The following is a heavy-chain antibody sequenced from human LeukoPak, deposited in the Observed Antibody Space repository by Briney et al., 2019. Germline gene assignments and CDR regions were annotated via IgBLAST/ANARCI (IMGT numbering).Heavy chain of an antibody. J-gene: IGHJ4*02. Sequence: ASVKVSCKASGYTFTGYYIHWVRQAPGQGLEWMGWINPNSGGTNYAQKFQGRVTMTRDTSISTAYMELSSLRSEDTAVYFCARDGYCSGGSCHSFEYWGQGTLVTVSS. D-gene: IGHD2-15*01. CDR1: GYTFTGYY. V-gene: IGHV1-2*02. CDR2: INPNSGGT. CDR3: ARDGYCSGGSCHSFEY.